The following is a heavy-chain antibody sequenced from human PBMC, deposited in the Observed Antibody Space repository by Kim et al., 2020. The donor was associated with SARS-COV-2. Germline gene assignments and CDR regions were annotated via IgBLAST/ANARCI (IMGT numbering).Heavy chain of an antibody. CDR1: GFTFSSYA. V-gene: IGHV3-23*01. CDR3: VKSGSQWGYFDY. D-gene: IGHD1-26*01. CDR2: ISGSGGST. J-gene: IGHJ4*02. Sequence: GGSLRLSCAASGFTFSSYAMSWVRQAPGKGLEWVSAISGSGGSTYYADSVKGRFTISRDNSKNTLYLQMNSLRAEDTAVYYCVKSGSQWGYFDYWGQGTLVTVSS.